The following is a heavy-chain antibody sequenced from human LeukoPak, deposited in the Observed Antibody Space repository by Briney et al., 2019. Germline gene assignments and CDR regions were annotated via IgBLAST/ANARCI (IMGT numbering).Heavy chain of an antibody. CDR1: MYTFSSSV. J-gene: IGHJ3*02. CDR2: ISYDGTDK. CDR3: ARASTWVPGKDSSGYYYPYAFDI. D-gene: IGHD3-22*01. Sequence: GGSLRLSCAASMYTFSSSVMHWVRQAPGQGLEWVAAISYDGTDKYYADSVKGRFTTSRDNSKNTLYLQVNSLRGEDTAEYYCARASTWVPGKDSSGYYYPYAFDIWGQGTMVTVSS. V-gene: IGHV3-30*14.